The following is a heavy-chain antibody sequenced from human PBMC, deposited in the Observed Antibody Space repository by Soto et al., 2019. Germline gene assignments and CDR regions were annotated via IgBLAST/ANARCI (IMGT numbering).Heavy chain of an antibody. CDR1: GGSLSSGSYF. Sequence: SETLSLTCTVSGGSLSSGSYFWSWIRQPPGKGLEWIGYIYYSGGTNYNPSLKSRVTISVDTSKNQFSLKLSSVTAADTAVYYCARVKGQWLVLDYWGQGTLVTVPS. CDR3: ARVKGQWLVLDY. CDR2: IYYSGGT. V-gene: IGHV4-61*01. J-gene: IGHJ4*02. D-gene: IGHD6-19*01.